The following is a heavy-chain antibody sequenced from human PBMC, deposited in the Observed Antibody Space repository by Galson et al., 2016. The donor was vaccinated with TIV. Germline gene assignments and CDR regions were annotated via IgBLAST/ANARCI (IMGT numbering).Heavy chain of an antibody. V-gene: IGHV4-59*01. J-gene: IGHJ1*01. CDR3: AKDTVTEPRFFHH. CDR1: GDSISSYF. D-gene: IGHD4-17*01. Sequence: ETLSLPCAVSGDSISSYFWSWIRQPPGKGLEWIGHIYYTGTTNYNPSLKSRVAMSITTARNQFSLKLSSVTAADTAIYYCAKDTVTEPRFFHHWGQGTPVSVSS. CDR2: IYYTGTT.